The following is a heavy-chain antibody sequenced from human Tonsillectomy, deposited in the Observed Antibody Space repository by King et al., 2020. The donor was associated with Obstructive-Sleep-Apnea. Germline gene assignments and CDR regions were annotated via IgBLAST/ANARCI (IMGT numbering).Heavy chain of an antibody. CDR2: ISWNSGSI. CDR1: GFTFDDYA. Sequence: QLVQSGGGLVQPGRSLRLSCAASGFTFDDYAMHWVRQAPGKGLEWVSGISWNSGSIDYADSVKGRFTISRDNAKNSLYLQMNSLRAEDTALYYCAKALGWELTDSEFDYWGQGTVVSVSS. J-gene: IGHJ4*02. D-gene: IGHD1-26*01. CDR3: AKALGWELTDSEFDY. V-gene: IGHV3-9*01.